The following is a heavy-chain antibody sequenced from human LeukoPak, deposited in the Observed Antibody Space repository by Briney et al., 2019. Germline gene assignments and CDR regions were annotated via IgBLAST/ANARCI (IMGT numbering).Heavy chain of an antibody. Sequence: GGSLRLSCAASGFTFSVAAMTWVRQAPGKGLEWVSLIGASGESTYYADSVKGRFTISRDNSKNTLSLQMNSLRVEDAAMYFCAKDIQLSTWGLGTMVTVSS. D-gene: IGHD5-24*01. CDR2: IGASGEST. J-gene: IGHJ3*01. CDR3: AKDIQLST. CDR1: GFTFSVAA. V-gene: IGHV3-23*01.